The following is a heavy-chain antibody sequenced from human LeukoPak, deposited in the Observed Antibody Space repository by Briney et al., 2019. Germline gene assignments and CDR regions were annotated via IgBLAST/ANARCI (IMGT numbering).Heavy chain of an antibody. CDR2: IKQDGSEK. V-gene: IGHV3-7*01. J-gene: IGHJ4*02. CDR1: GFTFSSYW. Sequence: GSLRLSCAASGFTFSSYWMSWVRQAPGKGLEWVANIKQDGSEKYYVDSVKGRFTISRDNAKNSLYLQMNSLRAEDTAVYYCARVGLKYSGSYPLDYWGQGTLVTVSS. CDR3: ARVGLKYSGSYPLDY. D-gene: IGHD1-26*01.